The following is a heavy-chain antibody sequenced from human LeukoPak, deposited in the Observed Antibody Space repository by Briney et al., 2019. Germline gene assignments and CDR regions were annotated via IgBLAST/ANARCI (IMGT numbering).Heavy chain of an antibody. CDR1: GFTFTSYG. V-gene: IGHV3-33*08. J-gene: IGHJ4*02. Sequence: GGSLRLSCAASGFTFTSYGMSWVRQAPGKGLEWVAVIWYDGSNKYYADSVKGRFTISRDNSKNTLYLQMNSLRAEDTAVYYCATVRAAGRSSWYLDYWGQGTLVTVSS. CDR3: ATVRAAGRSSWYLDY. CDR2: IWYDGSNK. D-gene: IGHD2-2*01.